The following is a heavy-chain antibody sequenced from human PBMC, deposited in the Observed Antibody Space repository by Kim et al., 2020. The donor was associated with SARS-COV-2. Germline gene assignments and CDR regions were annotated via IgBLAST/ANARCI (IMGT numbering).Heavy chain of an antibody. CDR3: ARWGGSRALDF. J-gene: IGHJ4*02. V-gene: IGHV4-59*08. CDR1: RGSIGTYY. Sequence: SETLSLTCTVSRGSIGTYYWNWIRQPPGRGLEWIGFIFYTGSTTYNVSLEGRVTISLDTSNNQFSLQLSSVTAADTAVYYCARWGGSRALDFWGQGILVT. CDR2: IFYTGST. D-gene: IGHD2-15*01.